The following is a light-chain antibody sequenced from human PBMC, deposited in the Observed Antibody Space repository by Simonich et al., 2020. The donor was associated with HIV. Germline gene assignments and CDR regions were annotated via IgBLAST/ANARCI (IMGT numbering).Light chain of an antibody. V-gene: IGKV4-1*01. CDR2: WAS. J-gene: IGKJ1*01. CDR3: QQYYSSPRK. CDR1: QSVLYSSNNKNY. Sequence: DIVMTQSPDSLAVSLGERATINCKSSQSVLYSSNNKNYLVWYQQKQGQPPKLLIYWASTREAGVPDRFSGSGSVTDFTLTISSLQAEDVAVYYCQQYYSSPRKFGQGTKVEIK.